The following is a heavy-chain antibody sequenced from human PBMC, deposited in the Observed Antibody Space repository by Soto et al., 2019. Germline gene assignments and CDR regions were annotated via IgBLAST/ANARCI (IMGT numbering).Heavy chain of an antibody. CDR1: GFTFSSYG. CDR3: AKDRLRGGFLTTATTNGMDV. V-gene: IGHV3-30*18. CDR2: ISYDGSNK. J-gene: IGHJ6*02. D-gene: IGHD1-26*01. Sequence: PGGSLRLSCAASGFTFSSYGMHWVRQAPGKGLEWVALISYDGSNKYYVDSVKGRFTISRDNSKNTLFLQMNSLRAGDTAVYYCAKDRLRGGFLTTATTNGMDVWGQGTTVTV.